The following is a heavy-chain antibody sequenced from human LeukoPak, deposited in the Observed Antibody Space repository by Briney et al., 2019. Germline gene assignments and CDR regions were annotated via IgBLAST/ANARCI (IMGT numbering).Heavy chain of an antibody. CDR1: GGSISSGDYY. CDR3: ARLQLAAAGNRWFDP. CDR2: IYYSGST. V-gene: IGHV4-39*01. D-gene: IGHD6-13*01. J-gene: IGHJ5*02. Sequence: PSETLSLTCTVSGGSISSGDYYWAWILQPPGRGLEWIGSIYYSGSTYYNPSLKSRVTISVDTSKNQFSLRLSSVTAADTVVYYCARLQLAAAGNRWFDPWGQGTLVTVSS.